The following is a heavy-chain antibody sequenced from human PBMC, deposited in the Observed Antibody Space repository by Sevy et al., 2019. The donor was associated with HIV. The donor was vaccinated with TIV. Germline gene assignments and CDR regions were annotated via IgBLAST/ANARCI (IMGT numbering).Heavy chain of an antibody. J-gene: IGHJ6*03. Sequence: GGSLRLSCAASGFTFDDYTMHWVRQAPGKGLEWVSLISWDGGSTYYADSVKGRFTISRDNSKNSLYLQMNSLRTEDTALYYCAKVGAGAARTHYYYYYMDVWGKRTTVTVSS. D-gene: IGHD6-6*01. V-gene: IGHV3-43*01. CDR2: ISWDGGST. CDR1: GFTFDDYT. CDR3: AKVGAGAARTHYYYYYMDV.